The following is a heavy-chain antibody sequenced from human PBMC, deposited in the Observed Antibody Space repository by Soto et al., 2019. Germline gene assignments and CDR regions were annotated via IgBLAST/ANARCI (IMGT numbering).Heavy chain of an antibody. J-gene: IGHJ4*02. CDR2: IYHSGST. Sequence: QVPLQESGPRLVRPSGTLSLTCTVSSGSITSANWWSWVRQPPGRGLEWIGEIYHSGSTNYNLSRKSRVTLSVDKYKTQFSLSLSSVTAADTAMYYCARRGGGVVLAATTPFDYWGQGTLVTVSS. CDR1: SGSITSANW. CDR3: ARRGGGVVLAATTPFDY. D-gene: IGHD2-15*01. V-gene: IGHV4-4*02.